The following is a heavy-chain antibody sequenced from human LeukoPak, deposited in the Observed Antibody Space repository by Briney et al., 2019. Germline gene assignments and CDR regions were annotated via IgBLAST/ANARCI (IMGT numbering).Heavy chain of an antibody. D-gene: IGHD5-18*01. CDR1: GFTFSNAW. V-gene: IGHV3-15*07. CDR3: TTGYSYGTPTYYYYGMDV. CDR2: IKSKTDGGTT. Sequence: GGSLRPSCAASGFTFSNAWMNWVRQAPGKGLEWVGRIKSKTDGGTTDYAAPVKGRFTISRDDSKNTLYLQMNSLKTEDTAVYYCTTGYSYGTPTYYYYGMDVWGQGTTVTVSS. J-gene: IGHJ6*02.